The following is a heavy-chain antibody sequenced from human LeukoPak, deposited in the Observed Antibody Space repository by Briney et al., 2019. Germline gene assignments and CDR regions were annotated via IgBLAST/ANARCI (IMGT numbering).Heavy chain of an antibody. D-gene: IGHD3-10*02. Sequence: SETLSHTCTVSGASISSYHWSWMRQPPGKGLEWIGDVYGSGSADHNPSLKSRVTISVDTSKKHFSLKLTSVTAADTAVYFCARARNVGGGRFYFDSWGQGILVTVSS. J-gene: IGHJ4*02. V-gene: IGHV4-59*01. CDR1: GASISSYH. CDR2: VYGSGSA. CDR3: ARARNVGGGRFYFDS.